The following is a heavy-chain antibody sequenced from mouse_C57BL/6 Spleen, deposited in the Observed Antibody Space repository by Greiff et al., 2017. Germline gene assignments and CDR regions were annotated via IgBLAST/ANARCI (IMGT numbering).Heavy chain of an antibody. CDR3: AREGYDYLAY. CDR1: GYTFTSYW. J-gene: IGHJ3*01. CDR2: IHPNSGST. V-gene: IGHV1-64*01. Sequence: QVQLQQPGAELVKPGASVKSSCKASGYTFTSYWMHWVKQRPGQGLEWIGMIHPNSGSTNYNEKFKSKATLTVDKSSSTAYMQLSSLTSEDSAVYYCAREGYDYLAYWGQGTLVTVSA. D-gene: IGHD2-4*01.